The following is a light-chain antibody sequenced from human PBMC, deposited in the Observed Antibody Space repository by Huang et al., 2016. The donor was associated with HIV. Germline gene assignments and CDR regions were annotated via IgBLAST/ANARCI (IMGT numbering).Light chain of an antibody. Sequence: DIQMTQSPSSLSASVGDRVTITCRASQIISRSLNWYQHKPGKAPKLLIYAISNLQSGVPSRFSGSESGTNFTLTISSLQPEDFATYYCQQTYRTPITFGQGTRLDIK. V-gene: IGKV1-39*01. J-gene: IGKJ5*01. CDR1: QIISRS. CDR2: AIS. CDR3: QQTYRTPIT.